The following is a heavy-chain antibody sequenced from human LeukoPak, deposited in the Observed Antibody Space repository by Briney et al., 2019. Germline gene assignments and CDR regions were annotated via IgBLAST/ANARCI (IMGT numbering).Heavy chain of an antibody. V-gene: IGHV5-51*01. Sequence: GESLKISCKGSGYSFTSYWIGWVRQMPGKGLEWMGIIYPGDSDTRYSPSFQGQVTISADKSISTAYLQWSSLKASDTAMYYCARKKTCSGGYCYFSDYWGQGTLVTVSS. D-gene: IGHD2-15*01. CDR2: IYPGDSDT. J-gene: IGHJ4*02. CDR1: GYSFTSYW. CDR3: ARKKTCSGGYCYFSDY.